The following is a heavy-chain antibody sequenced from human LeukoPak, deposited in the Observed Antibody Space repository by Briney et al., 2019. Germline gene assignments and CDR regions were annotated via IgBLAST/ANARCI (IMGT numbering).Heavy chain of an antibody. J-gene: IGHJ4*02. CDR3: ARQGSEIDY. CDR1: GFPFSDYA. Sequence: PGWSLRLSCAASGFPFSDYAMHWFRQAPGLRLEWLSCISSSGDTIYYADSVKGRFTVSRDNAENSLYLQMNSLRAEDTAMYYCARQGSEIDYWGQGTLVTVSS. CDR2: ISSSGDTI. V-gene: IGHV3-11*01.